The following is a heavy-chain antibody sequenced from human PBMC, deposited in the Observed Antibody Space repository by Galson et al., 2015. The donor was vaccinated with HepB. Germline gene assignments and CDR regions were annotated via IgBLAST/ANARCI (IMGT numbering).Heavy chain of an antibody. CDR2: ISYDGSNK. V-gene: IGHV3-30*18. D-gene: IGHD2-2*01. J-gene: IGHJ6*02. CDR1: GFTFSSYG. CDR3: AKCLGYCSSTSCYYYYYYGMDV. Sequence: SLRLSCAASGFTFSSYGMHWVRQAPGKGLEWVAVISYDGSNKYYADSVKGRFTISRDNSKNTLYLQMNSLRAEDTAVYYCAKCLGYCSSTSCYYYYYYGMDVWGQGTTVTVSS.